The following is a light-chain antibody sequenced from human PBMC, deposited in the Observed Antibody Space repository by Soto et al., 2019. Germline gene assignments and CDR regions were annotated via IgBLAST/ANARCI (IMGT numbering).Light chain of an antibody. V-gene: IGKV1-5*03. CDR2: KAS. CDR3: QHYNSYSEA. CDR1: QTISSW. Sequence: DIQMTQSPSTLSGSVGDRVTITCRASQTISSWLAWYQQKPWKAPKLLIYKASTLKSGAPSRLSGSGPGTEFTLTISSLQPDDFATYYCQHYNSYSEAFGQGTKVELK. J-gene: IGKJ1*01.